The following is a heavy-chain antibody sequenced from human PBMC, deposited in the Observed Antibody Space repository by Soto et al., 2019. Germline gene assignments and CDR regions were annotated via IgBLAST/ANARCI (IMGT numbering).Heavy chain of an antibody. CDR3: ARSRVEYDSSGYYPVYYFDY. D-gene: IGHD3-22*01. Sequence: SETLSLTCAFSGGSISSGGYSLSWIRQPPGKGLEWIGYIYHSGSTYYNPSLKSRVTISVDRSKNQFSLKLSSVTAADTAVYYCARSRVEYDSSGYYPVYYFDYWGQGTLVTVSS. CDR1: GGSISSGGYS. J-gene: IGHJ4*02. V-gene: IGHV4-30-2*01. CDR2: IYHSGST.